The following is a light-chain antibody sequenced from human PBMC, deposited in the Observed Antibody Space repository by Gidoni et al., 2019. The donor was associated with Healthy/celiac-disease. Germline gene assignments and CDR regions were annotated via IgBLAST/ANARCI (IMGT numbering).Light chain of an antibody. V-gene: IGKV3-11*01. CDR2: DAS. CDR3: QQRSNWHPT. Sequence: ELVLTLSPATLSLSPGERATLSCRASQSVSSYLAWYQQKPGQAPRLLIYDASNRATGIPARFSGSGSGIDFTLTISSLEPEDFAVYYCQQRSNWHPTFGQGTKLEIK. J-gene: IGKJ2*01. CDR1: QSVSSY.